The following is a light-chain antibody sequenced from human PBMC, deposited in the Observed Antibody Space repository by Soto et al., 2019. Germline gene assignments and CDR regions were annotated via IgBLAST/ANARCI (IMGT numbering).Light chain of an antibody. Sequence: QTVVTQEPSFSVSPGGTVTLTCGLSSGPVFTSSYLNWYQQTPGQAPRTLIFNTNTRSSGVPDRFSGSILGDKAALTITGAQADDDSSYYCLLYLGGGIWVFGGGIKLTVL. CDR1: SGPVFTSSY. J-gene: IGLJ3*02. CDR2: NTN. CDR3: LLYLGGGIWV. V-gene: IGLV8-61*01.